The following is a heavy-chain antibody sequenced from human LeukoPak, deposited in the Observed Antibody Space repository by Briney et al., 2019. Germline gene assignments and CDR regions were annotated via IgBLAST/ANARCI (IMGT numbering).Heavy chain of an antibody. D-gene: IGHD3-9*01. CDR2: ISGSGGTP. V-gene: IGHV3-23*01. CDR1: GFTFSSYA. J-gene: IGHJ1*01. CDR3: AKATGYFLEYFHH. Sequence: PGGSLRLSCAASGFTFSSYAMSWVRQAPGKGLEWVAVISGSGGTPYFADSVKGRFTISRGNSKNTLYLQMSSLTAEDTAVYYCAKATGYFLEYFHHWGQGTLVTVSS.